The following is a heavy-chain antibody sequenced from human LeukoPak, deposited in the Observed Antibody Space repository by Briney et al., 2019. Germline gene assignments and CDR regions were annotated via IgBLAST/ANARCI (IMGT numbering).Heavy chain of an antibody. CDR1: GGSISSSSYY. CDR2: IYYSGST. CDR3: ARATGTTYYYYYMDV. V-gene: IGHV4-39*07. J-gene: IGHJ6*03. D-gene: IGHD1-1*01. Sequence: SETLSLTCTVAGGSISSSSYYWGWIRQPPGKGLEWIGSIYYSGSTYYNPSLKSRVTISVDTSKNQFSLKLSSVTAADTAVYYCARATGTTYYYYYMDVWGKGTTVTVSS.